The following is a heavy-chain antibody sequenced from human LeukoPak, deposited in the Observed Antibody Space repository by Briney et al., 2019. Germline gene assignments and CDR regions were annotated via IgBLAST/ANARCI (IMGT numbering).Heavy chain of an antibody. CDR1: GFTFSSYE. CDR3: ASIAVAGKGVY. J-gene: IGHJ4*02. Sequence: GGSLRLSCAASGFTFSSYEMNWVRQAPGKGLECVSYISSSGSTIYYADSVKGRFTISRDNAKNSLYLQMNSLRVEDTAVYYCASIAVAGKGVYWGQGTLVTVSS. CDR2: ISSSGSTI. V-gene: IGHV3-48*03. D-gene: IGHD6-19*01.